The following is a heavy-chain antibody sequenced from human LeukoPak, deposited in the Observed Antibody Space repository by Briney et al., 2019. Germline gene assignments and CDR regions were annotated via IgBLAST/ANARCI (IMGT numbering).Heavy chain of an antibody. V-gene: IGHV4-34*01. CDR3: ARASYGYGY. Sequence: PSETLSLTCAVYGGSFSGYYWSWIRQPPGKGLEWIGEINHSGSTNYNPSLKSRVTISVDTSKNQFSLKLSSVTAADTAVYYCARASYGYGYWGQGTLVTVSP. CDR1: GGSFSGYY. J-gene: IGHJ4*02. CDR2: INHSGST. D-gene: IGHD5-18*01.